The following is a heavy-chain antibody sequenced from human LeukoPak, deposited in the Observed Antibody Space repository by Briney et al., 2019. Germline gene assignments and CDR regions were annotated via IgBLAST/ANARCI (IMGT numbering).Heavy chain of an antibody. D-gene: IGHD1-14*01. Sequence: SQTLSLTCTASGGSISSGGYYWSWLRQHPGKGLEWIGYVHRSGVTRYSSSLKSRVDLSADATKGQFSLKMISLTAADTAVYFCARGANHLFDPWGQGTLVTVSS. J-gene: IGHJ5*01. V-gene: IGHV4-31*03. CDR3: ARGANHLFDP. CDR2: VHRSGVT. CDR1: GGSISSGGYY.